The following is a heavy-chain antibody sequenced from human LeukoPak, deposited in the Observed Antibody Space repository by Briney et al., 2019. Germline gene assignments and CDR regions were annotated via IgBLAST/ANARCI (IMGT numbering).Heavy chain of an antibody. CDR3: VRGRFLEWLTLFDY. CDR2: INPNSGGT. J-gene: IGHJ4*02. D-gene: IGHD3-3*01. CDR1: GYTFTGYY. Sequence: ASVKVSCKASGYTFTGYYMHWVRQAPGQGLEWMGWINPNSGGTNYAQKFQGGVTMTRDTSISTAYMELSRLRSDDTAVYYCVRGRFLEWLTLFDYWGQGTLVTVSS. V-gene: IGHV1-2*02.